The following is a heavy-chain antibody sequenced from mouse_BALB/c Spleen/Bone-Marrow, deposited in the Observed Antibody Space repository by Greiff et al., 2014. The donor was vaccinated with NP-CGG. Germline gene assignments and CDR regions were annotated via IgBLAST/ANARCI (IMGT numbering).Heavy chain of an antibody. D-gene: IGHD2-2*01. CDR2: INPYNDNT. CDR3: ARSLYGYDWYFDV. V-gene: IGHV1-14*01. Sequence: EVQLQQSGPELVKPGASVKMSCKASGYTFTSYAMHWVKQKPGQGLEWIGNINPYNDNTKYNEKFKGKATLTSDKSSSTAYMELSSLTSEDSAVYYCARSLYGYDWYFDVWGAGTTVTVSS. J-gene: IGHJ1*01. CDR1: GYTFTSYA.